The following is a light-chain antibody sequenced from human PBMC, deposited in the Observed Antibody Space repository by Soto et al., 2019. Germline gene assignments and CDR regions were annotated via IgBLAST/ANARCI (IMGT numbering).Light chain of an antibody. V-gene: IGKV3-15*01. CDR2: GAS. Sequence: EIVMTQSPATLSVSPRERATLSCRASQNIGSNLAWYQQKPGQAPRLLIYGASTRATGIPVRFSGSGSGTEFTLTISSLQSEDFAVYYCQHYNDWPRSITFGQGTRLEIK. CDR1: QNIGSN. CDR3: QHYNDWPRSIT. J-gene: IGKJ5*01.